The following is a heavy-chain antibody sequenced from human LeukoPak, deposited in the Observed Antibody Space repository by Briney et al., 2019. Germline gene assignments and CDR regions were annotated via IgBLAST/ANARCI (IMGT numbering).Heavy chain of an antibody. CDR1: GFTFSSYA. Sequence: GGSLRLSCAASGFTFSSYAMSWVRQAPGKGLEWVSAISGSGGSTYYADSVKGRFTISRDNSKNTLYLQMNSLRAEDTAVYYCAKDPVLRYFDWLPSGDAFDIWGQGTMVTVSS. D-gene: IGHD3-9*01. V-gene: IGHV3-23*01. J-gene: IGHJ3*02. CDR3: AKDPVLRYFDWLPSGDAFDI. CDR2: ISGSGGST.